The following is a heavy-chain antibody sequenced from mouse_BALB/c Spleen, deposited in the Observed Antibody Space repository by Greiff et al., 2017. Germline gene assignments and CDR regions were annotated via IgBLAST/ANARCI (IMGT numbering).Heavy chain of an antibody. CDR3: TRRGGNYFDY. CDR2: IYPSDSYT. D-gene: IGHD1-1*02. V-gene: IGHV1-69*02. CDR1: GYTFTSYW. J-gene: IGHJ2*01. Sequence: QVQLQQSGAELVRPGASVKLSCKASGYTFTSYWINWVKQRPGQGLEWIGNIYPSDSYTNYNQKFKDKATLTVDKSSSTAYMQLSSPTSEDSAVYYCTRRGGNYFDYWGQGTTLTVSS.